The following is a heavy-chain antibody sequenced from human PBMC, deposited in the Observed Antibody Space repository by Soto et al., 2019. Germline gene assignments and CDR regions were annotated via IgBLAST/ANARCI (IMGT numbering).Heavy chain of an antibody. J-gene: IGHJ6*02. CDR2: ITSSGSYT. CDR3: ARELDGIDV. CDR1: GLTFSDYY. V-gene: IGHV3-11*05. Sequence: QVQLVESGGGLVKPGGSLRLSCAASGLTFSDYYMSWIRQAPGKGLEWVSYITSSGSYTKYAGSVQGRFTISRDNTQNSRFLQMTSLRAEDTAVHYCARELDGIDVWGQGTTVTVSS.